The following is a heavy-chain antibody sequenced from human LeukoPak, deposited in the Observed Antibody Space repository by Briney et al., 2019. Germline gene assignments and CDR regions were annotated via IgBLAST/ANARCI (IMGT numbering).Heavy chain of an antibody. CDR1: GFTFDDYA. D-gene: IGHD1-26*01. J-gene: IGHJ4*02. Sequence: PGGSLRLSCAASGFTFDDYAMHWVRQAPGKGLEWVSGISWNSGSIGYADSVKGRFTISRDNAKNSLYLQMNSLRAEDTALYYCAKDVQISRSYSSPSFDYWGQGTLVTVSS. CDR2: ISWNSGSI. CDR3: AKDVQISRSYSSPSFDY. V-gene: IGHV3-9*01.